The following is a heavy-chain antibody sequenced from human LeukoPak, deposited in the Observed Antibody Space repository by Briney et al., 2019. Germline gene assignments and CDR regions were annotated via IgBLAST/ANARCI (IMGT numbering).Heavy chain of an antibody. CDR1: GYTFTDYY. J-gene: IGHJ4*02. D-gene: IGHD3-22*01. CDR3: AKYYYDSYEGYYFDY. CDR2: INPNSGGT. V-gene: IGHV1-2*02. Sequence: ASVKVSCKGSGYTFTDYYMHWVRQAPGQGLEWMGWINPNSGGTNYAQKFQGRVTMTRDTSISTAYMELSRLKSDDTAFYYCAKYYYDSYEGYYFDYWGQGTLVTVSS.